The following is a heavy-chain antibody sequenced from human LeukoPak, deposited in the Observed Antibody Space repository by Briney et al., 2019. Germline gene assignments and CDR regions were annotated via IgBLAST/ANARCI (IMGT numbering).Heavy chain of an antibody. J-gene: IGHJ6*02. CDR3: ARDAGHQVSRRNYYAMDV. Sequence: SETLSLTCIVSGGSISSYYWSWIRQPAGKGLEWIGRTYTSGSTYYNPSLKSRVTISVDTSKNQFSLKLSSVTAADTAVYYCARDAGHQVSRRNYYAMDVWGQGTTVTVSS. CDR2: TYTSGST. V-gene: IGHV4-4*07. D-gene: IGHD2-2*01. CDR1: GGSISSYY.